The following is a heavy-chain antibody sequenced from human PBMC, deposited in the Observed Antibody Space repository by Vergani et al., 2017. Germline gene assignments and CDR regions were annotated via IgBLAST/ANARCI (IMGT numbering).Heavy chain of an antibody. D-gene: IGHD6-13*01. Sequence: EVPLVQSGAEVKKPGESLKISCKGSGYSFTSYWIGWVRQMPGKGLEWMGIIYPGDSDTRYSPSFQGQVTISADKSISTAYLQWSSLKASDTAMYYCARRLGIAAAGPYYFDYWGQGTLVTVSS. V-gene: IGHV5-51*01. CDR2: IYPGDSDT. J-gene: IGHJ4*02. CDR3: ARRLGIAAAGPYYFDY. CDR1: GYSFTSYW.